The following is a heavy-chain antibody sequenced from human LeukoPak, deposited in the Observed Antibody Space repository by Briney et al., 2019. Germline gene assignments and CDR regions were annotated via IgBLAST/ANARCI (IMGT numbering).Heavy chain of an antibody. CDR3: AGAKRWLHFDQ. CDR1: GGSISSSSYY. J-gene: IGHJ4*02. CDR2: IYYSGST. Sequence: KASETLSLTCTVSGGSISSSSYYWGWIRQPPGKGLEWIGSIYYSGSTYYNPSLKSRVTISVDTSKNQFSLKLSSVTAEDTAVYFCAGAKRWLHFDQWGQGSLITVSS. D-gene: IGHD5-24*01. V-gene: IGHV4-39*07.